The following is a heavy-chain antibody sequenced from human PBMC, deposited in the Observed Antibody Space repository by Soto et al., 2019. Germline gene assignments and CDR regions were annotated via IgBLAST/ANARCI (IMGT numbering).Heavy chain of an antibody. J-gene: IGHJ4*02. V-gene: IGHV1-3*01. CDR2: INAGNGNT. CDR1: GYTFTTYA. CDR3: VRGTVITGALFDS. Sequence: QVQLVQSGAEVKKPGASVKVSCRASGYTFTTYAIHWMRQAPGQRLEWMGWINAGNGNTRYSQNFQGRVTISRDTSANTAHMEVRSLRSEDTAVYYCVRGTVITGALFDSWGQGTLVSVSS. D-gene: IGHD4-17*01.